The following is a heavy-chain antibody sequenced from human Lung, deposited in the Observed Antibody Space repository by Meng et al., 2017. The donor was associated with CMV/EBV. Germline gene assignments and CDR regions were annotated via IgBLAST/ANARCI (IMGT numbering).Heavy chain of an antibody. CDR2: IYSSGLT. CDR3: VRLAPDVNYFDN. J-gene: IGHJ4*02. D-gene: IGHD2-2*01. V-gene: IGHV4-4*07. CDR1: GGSVIGYY. Sequence: QVHLQESGPGLVKPSETLSLTCSVSGGSVIGYYWNWIRQPAGKGLEWIGRIYSSGLTHYNPPLENRITMSVDTSKNHFSLDLTSVTAADTARYYCVRLAPDVNYFDNWGQGTLVTVSS.